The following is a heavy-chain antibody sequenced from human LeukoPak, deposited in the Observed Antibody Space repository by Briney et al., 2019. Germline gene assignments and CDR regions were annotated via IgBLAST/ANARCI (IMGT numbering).Heavy chain of an antibody. CDR3: ARGPGKYCSGGSCYSAVKVRYYFDY. V-gene: IGHV4-39*01. D-gene: IGHD2-15*01. CDR1: GGSISSSSYY. CDR2: IYYSGST. Sequence: SETLSLTCTVSGGSISSSSYYWGWIRQPPGKGLEWIGSIYYSGSTYYNPSLKSRVTISVDTSKNQFSLKLSSVTAADTAVYYCARGPGKYCSGGSCYSAVKVRYYFDYWGQGTLVTVSS. J-gene: IGHJ4*02.